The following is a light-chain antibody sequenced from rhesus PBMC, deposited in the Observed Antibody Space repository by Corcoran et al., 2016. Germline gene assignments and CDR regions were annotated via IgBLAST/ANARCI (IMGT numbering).Light chain of an antibody. CDR2: AAS. V-gene: IGKV1-28*01. J-gene: IGKJ1*01. CDR1: QDISSY. CDR3: QQHNSYPWT. Sequence: DIQMTQSPSSLSASVGDTVTITCRASQDISSYLNWFQQKPGKAPKLLIYAASNLQSGVPSRSSGSGSGTEFTLTISSLQPEDFATYYGQQHNSYPWTFGQGTKVEIK.